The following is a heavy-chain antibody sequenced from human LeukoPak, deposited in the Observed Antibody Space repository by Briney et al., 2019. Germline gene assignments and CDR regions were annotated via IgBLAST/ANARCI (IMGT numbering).Heavy chain of an antibody. CDR1: GYSISSGYY. D-gene: IGHD3-9*01. Sequence: SETLSLTCTVSGYSISSGYYWGWIRQPPGKGLEWIGSIYHSGSTYYNPSLKSRVTISVDTSKNQFSLKLSSVTAADTAVYYCARVPYYDILTGLGGGFDYWGQGTLVTVSS. CDR3: ARVPYYDILTGLGGGFDY. CDR2: IYHSGST. V-gene: IGHV4-38-2*02. J-gene: IGHJ4*02.